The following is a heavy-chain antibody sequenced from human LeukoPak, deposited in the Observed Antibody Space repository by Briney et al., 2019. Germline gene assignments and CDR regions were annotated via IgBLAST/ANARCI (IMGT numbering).Heavy chain of an antibody. CDR1: GGTFSSYA. J-gene: IGHJ6*03. CDR2: IIPIFGTA. D-gene: IGHD3-10*01. CDR3: ARRWFGELGNYYYMDV. Sequence: SVKVSCKASGGTFSSYAISWVRQAPGQGLEWMGGIIPIFGTANYAQKFQGRVTITADKSTSTAYMELSSLRSEDTAVYYCARRWFGELGNYYYMDVWGKGTTVTVSS. V-gene: IGHV1-69*06.